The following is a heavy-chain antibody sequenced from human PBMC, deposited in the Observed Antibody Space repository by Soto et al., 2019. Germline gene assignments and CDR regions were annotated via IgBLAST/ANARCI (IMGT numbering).Heavy chain of an antibody. CDR1: GFTFSSYD. CDR3: ARGRGRRFRYSGSCYYYNLDD. Sequence: GGSLRLSCAASGFTFSSYDMHWVRQATGKGLEWVSAIGTAGDTYYPGSVKGRFTISRENAKNTLYFQMNSRRAGDTAVYYCARGRGRRFRYSGSCYYYNLDDWGQGTTVTVSS. D-gene: IGHD6-13*01. V-gene: IGHV3-13*01. J-gene: IGHJ6*02. CDR2: IGTAGDT.